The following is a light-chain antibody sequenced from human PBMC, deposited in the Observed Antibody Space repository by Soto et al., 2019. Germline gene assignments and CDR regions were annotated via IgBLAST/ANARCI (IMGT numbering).Light chain of an antibody. V-gene: IGKV3-11*01. CDR1: QSVSTY. Sequence: DIVLTQSPATLSLSPGERATLSCRASQSVSTYLAWYQQNPGQAPRLFIYDASNRATGIPARFSGSGSGTDFTLTISSLEPEDFAVYYCQQRSNWPWTFGQGTKVDIK. CDR3: QQRSNWPWT. CDR2: DAS. J-gene: IGKJ1*01.